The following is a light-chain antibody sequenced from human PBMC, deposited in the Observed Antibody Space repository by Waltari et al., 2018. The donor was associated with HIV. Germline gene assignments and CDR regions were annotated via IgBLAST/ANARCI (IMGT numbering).Light chain of an antibody. V-gene: IGLV1-47*02. CDR1: SSNIGTNY. J-gene: IGLJ3*02. Sequence: QSYLTQPPSGSGTSGQRVTISCSGSSSNIGTNYASWYQKVQVKAPTLLLYSNSERPGGVRDVFSGSRSGISASRAIRGLRSDGECDYYCATWDGSLSVVLFGGGPMLTVL. CDR3: ATWDGSLSVVL. CDR2: SNS.